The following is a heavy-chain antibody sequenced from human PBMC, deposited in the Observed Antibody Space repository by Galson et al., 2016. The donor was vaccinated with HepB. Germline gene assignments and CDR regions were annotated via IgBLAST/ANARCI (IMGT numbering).Heavy chain of an antibody. CDR3: ASHLGGSSLDPFDI. V-gene: IGHV3-23*01. Sequence: SLRLSCAASGLTFRSYAFRWLRQAPGKGLEWVSVSASGDITYYAHSVKGRFTISRDKSKNTLFLNMISLRAEDTASYYCASHLGGSSLDPFDIWGRGTMVTVSS. CDR2: SASGDIT. D-gene: IGHD3-16*01. J-gene: IGHJ3*02. CDR1: GLTFRSYA.